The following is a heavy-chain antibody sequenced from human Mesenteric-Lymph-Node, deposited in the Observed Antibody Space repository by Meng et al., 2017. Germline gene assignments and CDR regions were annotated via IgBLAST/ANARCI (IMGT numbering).Heavy chain of an antibody. V-gene: IGHV1-8*03. CDR1: GYTLTSYA. Sequence: ASVKVSCKASGYTLTSYAITWVRQAIGQGLEWMAWMNPNSGNISYAQRFQGRLPITTDTSISTAYMELTSLKSEDTAVYYCARGRDQEGSRCGWWGYYLDNWGQGTLVTVSS. D-gene: IGHD2-21*01. J-gene: IGHJ4*01. CDR3: ARGRDQEGSRCGWWGYYLDN. CDR2: MNPNSGNI.